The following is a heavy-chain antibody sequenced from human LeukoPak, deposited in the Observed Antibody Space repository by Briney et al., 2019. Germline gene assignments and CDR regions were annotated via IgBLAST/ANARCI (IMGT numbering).Heavy chain of an antibody. CDR1: GYTFTSYG. D-gene: IGHD4-17*01. V-gene: IGHV1-18*01. CDR3: ARDFMTTVTTGY. Sequence: GSVKVSCKASGYTFTSYGISWVRQAPGQGLEGMGWISAYNGNTNYAQKLQGRVTMTTDTSTSTAYMELRSLRSDDTAVYYCARDFMTTVTTGYWGQGTLVTVSS. J-gene: IGHJ4*02. CDR2: ISAYNGNT.